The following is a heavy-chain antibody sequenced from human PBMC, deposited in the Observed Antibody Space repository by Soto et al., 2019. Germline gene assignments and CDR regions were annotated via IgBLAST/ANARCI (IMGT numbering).Heavy chain of an antibody. D-gene: IGHD5-12*01. J-gene: IGHJ4*02. CDR1: GFTFSSYD. Sequence: QVQLVESGGGVVQPGRSLRLSCAASGFTFSSYDMHWVRQAPGKGLEWVAVISYDGSNKYYADSVKGRFTISRDNSKNTLYLQMNSLRAEDTAVYYCAKDNGYSGYDSNFDYWGQGTLVTVSS. V-gene: IGHV3-30*18. CDR3: AKDNGYSGYDSNFDY. CDR2: ISYDGSNK.